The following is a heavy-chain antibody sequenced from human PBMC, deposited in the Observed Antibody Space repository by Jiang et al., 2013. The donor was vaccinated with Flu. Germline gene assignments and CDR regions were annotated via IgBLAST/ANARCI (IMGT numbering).Heavy chain of an antibody. CDR3: ASRTYAGYSSSWYEDAFDI. Sequence: LLKPSETLSLTCAVSGYSISSGYYWGWIRQPPGKGLEWIGSIYHSGSTYYNPSLKSRVTISVDTSKNQFSLKLSSVTAADTAVYYCASRTYAGYSSSWYEDAFDIVGPKGQWSPSLQ. CDR2: IYHSGST. CDR1: GYSISSGYY. D-gene: IGHD6-13*01. V-gene: IGHV4-38-2*01. J-gene: IGHJ3*02.